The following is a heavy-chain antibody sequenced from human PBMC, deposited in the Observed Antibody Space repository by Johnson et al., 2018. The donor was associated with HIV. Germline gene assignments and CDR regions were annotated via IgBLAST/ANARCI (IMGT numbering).Heavy chain of an antibody. CDR2: IRYDGSNK. CDR3: TTDLVPAAKEPVVVGGAFDI. CDR1: GFTFSNYG. D-gene: IGHD2-2*01. V-gene: IGHV3-30*02. J-gene: IGHJ3*02. Sequence: QVQLVESGGGVVQPGGSLRLSCAASGFTFSNYGMHWVRQAPGKGLEWVAFIRYDGSNKYYADSVKGRFAISRDNSKNTLYLQMNSLRAEDTAVYYCTTDLVPAAKEPVVVGGAFDIWGQGTMVTVSS.